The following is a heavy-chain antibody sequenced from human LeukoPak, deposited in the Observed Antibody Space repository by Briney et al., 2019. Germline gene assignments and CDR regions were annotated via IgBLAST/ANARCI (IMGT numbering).Heavy chain of an antibody. CDR2: ISSSSSTI. V-gene: IGHV3-48*02. J-gene: IGHJ6*03. CDR1: GFTFSSYS. Sequence: GGSLRLSCAASGFTFSSYSMNWVRQAPGKGLEWVSYISSSSSTIYYADSVKGRFTTSRDNAKNSLYLQMNSLRDEDTAVYYCARDGQSSDHTSYYYYYYMDVWGKGTTVTVSS. D-gene: IGHD3-10*01. CDR3: ARDGQSSDHTSYYYYYYMDV.